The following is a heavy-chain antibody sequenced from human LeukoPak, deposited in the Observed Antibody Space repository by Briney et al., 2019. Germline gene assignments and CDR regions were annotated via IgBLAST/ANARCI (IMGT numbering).Heavy chain of an antibody. Sequence: SETLSLTCTVSGGSISSGDYYWSWIRQPPGKGLEWIGYIYYSGSTYYNPSLKSRVTISVDTSKNQFSLELSSVTAADTAVYYCARDLPYGGNRAFDYWGQGTLVTVSS. CDR1: GGSISSGDYY. D-gene: IGHD4-23*01. J-gene: IGHJ4*02. CDR2: IYYSGST. CDR3: ARDLPYGGNRAFDY. V-gene: IGHV4-30-4*08.